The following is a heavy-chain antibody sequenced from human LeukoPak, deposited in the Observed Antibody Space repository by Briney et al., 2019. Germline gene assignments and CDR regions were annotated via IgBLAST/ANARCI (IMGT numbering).Heavy chain of an antibody. D-gene: IGHD3-10*01. Sequence: GGSLRLSCAASGFTFTSYWLNWVRQAPGKGLEWVSRINSNGSSISYADSVKGRFTVFRDNAKNTLYLQMNSLRVEDTAVYYCAKEGDYYGSGSHRDAFDMWGQGTMVTVSS. V-gene: IGHV3-74*01. CDR2: INSNGSSI. CDR1: GFTFTSYW. J-gene: IGHJ3*02. CDR3: AKEGDYYGSGSHRDAFDM.